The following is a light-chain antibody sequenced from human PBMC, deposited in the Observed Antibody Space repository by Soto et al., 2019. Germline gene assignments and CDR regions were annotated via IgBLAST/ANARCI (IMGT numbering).Light chain of an antibody. CDR3: QKGHSTPYN. CDR1: QNIRTY. V-gene: IGKV1-39*01. Sequence: DLQRTQSNYSLSASVGDSVTITGRASQNIRTYLNWYQQKPGRAPKLLIHSASALPSGVPSRFSGSGSGTEFTLTMSGLQPEDFATYYCQKGHSTPYNCGQGTKVDI. CDR2: SAS. J-gene: IGKJ2*01.